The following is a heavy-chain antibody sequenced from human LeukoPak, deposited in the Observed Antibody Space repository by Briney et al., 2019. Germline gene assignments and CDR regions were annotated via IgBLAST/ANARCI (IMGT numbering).Heavy chain of an antibody. CDR1: GGSFSGFY. Sequence: KPSETPSLTCAVYGGSFSGFYWSWIRQPPGKGLEWIGEIYHSGSSNYNPSLKSRVTISVDTSKNQFSLKLTSVTAADTAVYYCARGDYGSGIYIDSWGRGTLVTVSS. CDR3: ARGDYGSGIYIDS. CDR2: IYHSGSS. D-gene: IGHD3-10*01. V-gene: IGHV4-34*01. J-gene: IGHJ4*02.